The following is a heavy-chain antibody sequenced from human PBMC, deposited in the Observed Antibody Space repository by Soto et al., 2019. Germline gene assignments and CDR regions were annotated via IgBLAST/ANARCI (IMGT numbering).Heavy chain of an antibody. CDR3: AREAAHGTTIQYYGMHI. J-gene: IGHJ6*02. Sequence: ASVKVSCKASGYPFSNYNITWVRQAPGQGLEWTGRISGHSGGTNYAEKVRDRITMATDTSTRTAYMELRNLRSDDTYVYYCAREAAHGTTIQYYGMHIWAQVTT. CDR1: GYPFSNYN. V-gene: IGHV1-18*01. D-gene: IGHD1-1*01. CDR2: ISGHSGGT.